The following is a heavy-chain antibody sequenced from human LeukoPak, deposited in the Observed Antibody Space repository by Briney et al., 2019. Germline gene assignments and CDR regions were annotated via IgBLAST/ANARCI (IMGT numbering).Heavy chain of an antibody. CDR2: INTKTGRT. J-gene: IGHJ5*02. V-gene: IGHV1-2*02. CDR3: ARADFIDAGPYLIGP. Sequence: VASVKVSCKASGYTFTDYYLHWVRQAPGQGLEWMAWINTKTGRTSSARKFQGRVTMTRGPSITTVYMDMAWLTSDDTAIYFCARADFIDAGPYLIGPWGQGTLVTVSS. D-gene: IGHD3-3*01. CDR1: GYTFTDYY.